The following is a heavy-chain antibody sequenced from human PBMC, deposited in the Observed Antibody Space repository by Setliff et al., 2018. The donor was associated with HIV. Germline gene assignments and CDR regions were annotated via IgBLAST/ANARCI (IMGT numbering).Heavy chain of an antibody. CDR1: GGSISSSSYY. CDR2: IYYSGST. CDR3: ATLNFPLNWFDP. Sequence: SETLSLTCTVSGGSISSSSYYWGWIRQPPGKGLEWIGSIYYSGSTYYNPSFNSRVTISVDTSKNQFSVKLSSVTAADTAIYYCATLNFPLNWFDPWGQGTPVTVSS. V-gene: IGHV4-39*01. J-gene: IGHJ5*02.